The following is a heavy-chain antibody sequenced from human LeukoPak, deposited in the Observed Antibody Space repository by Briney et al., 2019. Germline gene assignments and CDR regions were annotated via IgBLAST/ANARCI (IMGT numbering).Heavy chain of an antibody. D-gene: IGHD6-25*01. CDR3: ARQGVAGYSSGWFFDY. CDR2: IYYSGST. CDR1: GGSISSYY. J-gene: IGHJ4*02. Sequence: SETLSLTCTVSGGSISSYYWSWIRQPPGKGLEWIGYIYYSGSTIYNPSLKSRVTISVDTSKNQFSLKLSSVTAADTAVYYCARQGVAGYSSGWFFDYWGQGTLVTVSS. V-gene: IGHV4-59*08.